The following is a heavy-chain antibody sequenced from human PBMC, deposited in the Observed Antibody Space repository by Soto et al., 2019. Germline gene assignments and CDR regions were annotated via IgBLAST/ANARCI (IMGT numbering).Heavy chain of an antibody. D-gene: IGHD6-6*01. J-gene: IGHJ6*02. CDR3: ARDRYEYSSSFYGMDV. CDR2: ISSSSSYI. V-gene: IGHV3-21*01. CDR1: GFTFSSYS. Sequence: GGSLRLSCAASGFTFSSYSMNWVRQAPGKGLEWVSSISSSSSYIYYADSVKGRFTISRDNAKNSLYLQMNSLRAEDTAVYYCARDRYEYSSSFYGMDVWGQGTTVTVSS.